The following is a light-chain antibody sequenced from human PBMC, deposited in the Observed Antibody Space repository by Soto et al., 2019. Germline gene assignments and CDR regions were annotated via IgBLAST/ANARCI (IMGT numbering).Light chain of an antibody. CDR3: SSYTSSSTLLYI. Sequence: QSVLTQPASVSGSPGQSITISCTGTSSDVGGYNYVSWYQQHPGKAPKLMIYDVSNRPSGVSNRFSGSKSGNTASLTISGLLADVEADYYCSSYTSSSTLLYIFGSGTKVTV. CDR2: DVS. J-gene: IGLJ1*01. V-gene: IGLV2-14*01. CDR1: SSDVGGYNY.